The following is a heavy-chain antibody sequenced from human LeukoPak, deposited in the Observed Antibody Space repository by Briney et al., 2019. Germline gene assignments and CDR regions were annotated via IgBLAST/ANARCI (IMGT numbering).Heavy chain of an antibody. V-gene: IGHV1-2*02. CDR2: INPNNGGT. CDR1: GYTFTGYY. Sequence: ASVKVSCKASGYTFTGYYMHWVRQAPGQGLEWMGLINPNNGGTNYVQKFQGRVTMTRDTSISTAYMELSRLRSDDTAVYYCARSLLRGYSYGYPDYWGQGTLVTVSS. J-gene: IGHJ4*02. D-gene: IGHD5-18*01. CDR3: ARSLLRGYSYGYPDY.